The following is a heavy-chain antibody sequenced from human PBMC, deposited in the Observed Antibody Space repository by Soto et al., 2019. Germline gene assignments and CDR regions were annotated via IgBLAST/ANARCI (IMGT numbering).Heavy chain of an antibody. J-gene: IGHJ5*02. CDR2: IYYSGST. CDR3: ARDLGITMVRGGYNWFDP. CDR1: GGSISSYY. D-gene: IGHD3-10*01. V-gene: IGHV4-59*01. Sequence: QVQLQESGPGLVKPSETLSLTCTVSGGSISSYYWSWIRQPPGKGLEWIGYIYYSGSTNYNPSLKSRVTISVDTSKNQFSLKLSSVTAADTAVYYCARDLGITMVRGGYNWFDPWGQGTLVTVSS.